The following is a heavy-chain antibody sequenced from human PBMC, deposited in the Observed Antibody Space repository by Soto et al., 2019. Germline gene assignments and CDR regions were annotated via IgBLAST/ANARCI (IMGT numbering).Heavy chain of an antibody. CDR3: AILGQITIFGVVPP. J-gene: IGHJ4*02. CDR2: ISGSGGST. V-gene: IGHV3-23*01. Sequence: GSLRLSCAASGFTFISYAMSWVRQAPGKGLEWVSAISGSGGSTYYADSVKGRFTISRDNSKNTLYLQMNSLRAEDTAVYYCAILGQITIFGVVPPWGQGTLVTVSS. CDR1: GFTFISYA. D-gene: IGHD3-3*01.